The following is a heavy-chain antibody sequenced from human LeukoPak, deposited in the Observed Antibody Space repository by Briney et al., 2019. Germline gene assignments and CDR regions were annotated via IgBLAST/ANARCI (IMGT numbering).Heavy chain of an antibody. CDR2: IYTSGST. V-gene: IGHV4-61*02. J-gene: IGHJ4*02. D-gene: IGHD5-18*01. CDR3: ARDSLGITAVGTY. CDR1: GASISSGSYY. Sequence: SQTLSLTCTVSGASISSGSYYWSWIRQPDGKGLEWIGRIYTSGSTDYNPSLKSRVSISADTSKNQFSLKLRSVTAADTAVYYCARDSLGITAVGTYWGQGTLVTVSS.